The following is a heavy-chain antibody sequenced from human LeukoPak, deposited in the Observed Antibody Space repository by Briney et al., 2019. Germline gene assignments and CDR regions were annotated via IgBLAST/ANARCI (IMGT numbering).Heavy chain of an antibody. D-gene: IGHD3-22*01. CDR3: ARGGSGYDAFDY. Sequence: GGSLRLSCAASGFTFSSYSMNWVRQAPGKGLEWVSSISSSSSYIYYADSVKGRFTISRDNAKNSLYLQMNSLRAEDTAVYYCARGGSGYDAFDYWGQGTLVTVSP. CDR1: GFTFSSYS. V-gene: IGHV3-21*01. J-gene: IGHJ4*02. CDR2: ISSSSSYI.